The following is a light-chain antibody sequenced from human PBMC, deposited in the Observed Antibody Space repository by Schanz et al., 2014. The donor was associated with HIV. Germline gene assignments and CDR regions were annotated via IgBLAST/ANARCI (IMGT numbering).Light chain of an antibody. CDR2: AAS. CDR1: QGIGND. CDR3: QQCVTYPYT. V-gene: IGKV1-17*01. J-gene: IGKJ2*01. Sequence: DIQMTQSPSSLSASVGDRVTITCRASQGIGNDLGWYQQKPGKAPKRLIYAASTLQSGVPSRFIGSGSGTEFTLTITSLQPDDFATYYCQQCVTYPYTFGQGTKLDIK.